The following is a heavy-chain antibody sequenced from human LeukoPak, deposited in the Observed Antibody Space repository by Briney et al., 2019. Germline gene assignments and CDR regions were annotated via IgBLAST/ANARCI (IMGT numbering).Heavy chain of an antibody. Sequence: ASVKVSCKTSGYSFTDYYMHWVRQAPGQGLEWMGWINPNSGGTSSAQKFQGRVTMTRDTSITTVYMEMSWLTSDATAIYYCARADRLHGGPYLIGPWGQGTLVTVSS. CDR2: INPNSGGT. J-gene: IGHJ5*02. D-gene: IGHD2-21*01. CDR3: ARADRLHGGPYLIGP. V-gene: IGHV1-2*02. CDR1: GYSFTDYY.